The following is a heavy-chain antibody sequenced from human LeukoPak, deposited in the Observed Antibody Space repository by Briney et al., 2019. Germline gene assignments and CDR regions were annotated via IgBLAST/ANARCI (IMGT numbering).Heavy chain of an antibody. Sequence: PGGSLRLSCVASGFPFSSYGMHWVRQAPGKGLEWVAVIWSVGGAEYYADSVKGRFTISRDNAKNTLYLQMNSLRAEDTAVYYCARERSTVDPFDYWGQGTLVTVSS. D-gene: IGHD4-23*01. J-gene: IGHJ4*02. V-gene: IGHV3-33*01. CDR2: IWSVGGAE. CDR3: ARERSTVDPFDY. CDR1: GFPFSSYG.